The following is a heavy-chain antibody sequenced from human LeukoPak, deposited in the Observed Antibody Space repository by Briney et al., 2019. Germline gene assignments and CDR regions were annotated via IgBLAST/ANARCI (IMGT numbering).Heavy chain of an antibody. D-gene: IGHD5-18*01. J-gene: IGHJ2*01. CDR3: ARAGRSYSYGYKEFRYFDL. V-gene: IGHV4-34*01. CDR2: INHSGST. Sequence: PSETLSLTCAVYGGSFSGYYWSWIRQPPGKGLEWIGEINHSGSTNYNPSLKSRVTISVDTSKNQFSLKLSSVTAADTAVYYCARAGRSYSYGYKEFRYFDLWGRGTLVTVSS. CDR1: GGSFSGYY.